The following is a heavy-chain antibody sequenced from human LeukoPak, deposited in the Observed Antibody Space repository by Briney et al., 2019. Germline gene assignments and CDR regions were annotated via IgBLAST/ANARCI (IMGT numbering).Heavy chain of an antibody. CDR1: GFTFSSYS. Sequence: PGGSLRLSCAASGFTFSSYSMNWVRQAPGKGLEWVSSISSSSSYIYYADSVKGRFTISRDNAKNSLYLQMNSLRAEDTALYYCARSYISDTAMGGYWGQGTLVTVSS. J-gene: IGHJ4*02. CDR2: ISSSSSYI. CDR3: ARSYISDTAMGGY. V-gene: IGHV3-21*04. D-gene: IGHD5-18*01.